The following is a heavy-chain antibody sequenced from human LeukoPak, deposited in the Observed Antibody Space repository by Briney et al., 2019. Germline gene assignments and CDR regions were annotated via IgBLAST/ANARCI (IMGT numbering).Heavy chain of an antibody. J-gene: IGHJ4*02. D-gene: IGHD3-10*01. CDR1: GFTFDDYA. V-gene: IGHV3-43D*04. CDR3: AKDMYGSGSYGGIDY. CDR2: ISWDGGST. Sequence: PGGSLRLSCAASGFTFDDYAMHWVRQAPGKGLEWVSLISWDGGSTYYADSVKGRFTISRDNSKNSLYLQMNSLRAEDTALYYSAKDMYGSGSYGGIDYWGQGTLVTVSS.